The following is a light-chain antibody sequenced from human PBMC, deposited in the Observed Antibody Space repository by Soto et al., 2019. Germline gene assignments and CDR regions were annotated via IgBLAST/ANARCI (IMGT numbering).Light chain of an antibody. CDR1: QSVNSR. CDR3: QQYGLSLT. CDR2: GAS. J-gene: IGKJ4*01. Sequence: IGLTQSPGTLSLTTGERATLSFRASQSVNSRLAWYQHKPGQAPRLLISGASSRATGIPDRFSGSGSATDFTLAISILEPEDSAVYYCQQYGLSLTFGGGTKVDIK. V-gene: IGKV3-20*01.